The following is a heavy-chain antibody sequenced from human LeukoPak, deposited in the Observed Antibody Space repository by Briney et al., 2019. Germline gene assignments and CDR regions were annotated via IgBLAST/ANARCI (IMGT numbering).Heavy chain of an antibody. J-gene: IGHJ4*02. Sequence: PSETLSLTCTVSGSSISGDYWSWIRQPPGKGLEWIGYIYYTGSSFYSPSLKSRVTISLDTSKNHFSLNLTSVTAADTAVYYCARGRSGVQLWLPYYFDYWGQGTLVTVSS. CDR2: IYYTGSS. D-gene: IGHD5-18*01. CDR3: ARGRSGVQLWLPYYFDY. V-gene: IGHV4-59*08. CDR1: GSSISGDY.